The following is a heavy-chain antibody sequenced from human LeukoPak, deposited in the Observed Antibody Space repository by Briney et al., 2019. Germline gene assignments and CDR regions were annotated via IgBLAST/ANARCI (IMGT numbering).Heavy chain of an antibody. D-gene: IGHD5-12*01. CDR1: GFTFSSYG. Sequence: GGSLRLSCAASGFTFSSYGMHWVRQAPGKGLEWVAVIWYDGSNKYYADSVKGRFTISRGNSKNTLYLQMNSLRAEDTAVYYCARGDKRDGYNYSFGMDVWGQGTTVTVSS. V-gene: IGHV3-33*01. CDR2: IWYDGSNK. J-gene: IGHJ6*02. CDR3: ARGDKRDGYNYSFGMDV.